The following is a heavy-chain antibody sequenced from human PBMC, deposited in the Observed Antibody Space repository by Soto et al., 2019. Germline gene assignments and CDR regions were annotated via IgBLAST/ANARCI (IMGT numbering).Heavy chain of an antibody. J-gene: IGHJ6*02. CDR1: GGTFSSYI. CDR2: IIPILGIA. V-gene: IGHV1-69*08. CDR3: ARDAVGYCSGGSCLAMDV. D-gene: IGHD2-15*01. Sequence: QVQLVQSGAEVKKPGSSVKVSCKASGGTFSSYIISWVRQAPGQGLEWMGRIIPILGIANYAQKFQGRVTITADKSTSTAYMELSSLRSEDTAVYYCARDAVGYCSGGSCLAMDVWGQGTTVTVSS.